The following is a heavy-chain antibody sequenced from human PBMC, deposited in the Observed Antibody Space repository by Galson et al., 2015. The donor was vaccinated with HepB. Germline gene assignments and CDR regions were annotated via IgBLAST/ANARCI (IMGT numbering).Heavy chain of an antibody. V-gene: IGHV1-46*02. CDR2: INPSGGIT. D-gene: IGHD5-18*01. CDR3: ARVQPPICYYAMDV. J-gene: IGHJ6*02. CDR1: GYSFNNYY. Sequence: SVKVSCKASGYSFNNYYIHWVRQAPGQGLEWMGTINPSGGITTYAPKFQGRVTMTGDTSTSTVYMELSSLTSEDTAFYYCARVQPPICYYAMDVWGHGTTVTVSS.